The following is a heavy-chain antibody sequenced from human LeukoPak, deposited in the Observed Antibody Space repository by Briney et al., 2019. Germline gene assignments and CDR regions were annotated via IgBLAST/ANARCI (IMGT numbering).Heavy chain of an antibody. CDR2: MNPNSGNT. D-gene: IGHD4-17*01. V-gene: IGHV1-8*01. CDR1: GYTFTSYD. J-gene: IGHJ6*02. Sequence: ASVKVSCKASGYTFTSYDINWVRQATGQGLEWMGWMNPNSGNTGYAQKFQGRVTMTRNTSISTAYMELSSLRSEDTAVYYRARLSTVPYYFYGMDVWGQGTTVTVSS. CDR3: ARLSTVPYYFYGMDV.